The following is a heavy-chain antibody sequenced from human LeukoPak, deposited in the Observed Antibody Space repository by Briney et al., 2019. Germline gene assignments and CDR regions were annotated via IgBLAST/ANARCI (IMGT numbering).Heavy chain of an antibody. CDR1: GYTFTSYY. V-gene: IGHV1-46*01. J-gene: IGHJ3*02. CDR2: INPSGGST. D-gene: IGHD3-10*01. Sequence: GASVKVSCKASGYTFTSYYMHWVRQAPGQGLEWMGIINPSGGSTSYAQKFQGRVTMTRDTSTSTVYMELSSLRSEDTAVYYCARVRITMVRGVIISNGFDIWGQGTMVTVSS. CDR3: ARVRITMVRGVIISNGFDI.